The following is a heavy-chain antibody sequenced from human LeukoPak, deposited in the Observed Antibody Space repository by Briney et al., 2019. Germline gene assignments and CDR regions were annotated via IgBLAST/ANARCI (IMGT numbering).Heavy chain of an antibody. CDR2: IKQDGGEE. Sequence: GGSLRLSCAASEFTFSSYWMSWVRQAPGKGLEWVANIKQDGGEEYYVDSVKGRFTISRDNAKNSLYLQMNSLRAEDTAVYYCARDSSARYSASWYVVGDFDYWGQGTLVTVSS. CDR1: EFTFSSYW. V-gene: IGHV3-7*01. D-gene: IGHD6-13*01. J-gene: IGHJ4*02. CDR3: ARDSSARYSASWYVVGDFDY.